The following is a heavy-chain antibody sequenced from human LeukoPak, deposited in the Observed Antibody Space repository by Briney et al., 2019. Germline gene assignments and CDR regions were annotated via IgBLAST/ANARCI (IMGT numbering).Heavy chain of an antibody. J-gene: IGHJ4*02. CDR1: GGSISSYY. D-gene: IGHD2-21*01. Sequence: SETLSLTCTVSGGSISSYYWSWIRQPPGKGLEWIGYIYYSGSTNYNPSLKSRVTISVDTSKNQFSLKLSSVTAADTAVYYCARDRYILWFDYWGQGTLVTVSS. CDR3: ARDRYILWFDY. CDR2: IYYSGST. V-gene: IGHV4-59*01.